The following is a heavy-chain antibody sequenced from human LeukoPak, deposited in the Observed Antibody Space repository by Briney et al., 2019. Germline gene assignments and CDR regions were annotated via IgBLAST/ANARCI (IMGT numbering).Heavy chain of an antibody. V-gene: IGHV4-34*01. Sequence: PSETLSLTCAVHGGSLTGYYWTWFRQTPGRGLDWVGEIHYTGATSYNPSLKSRATISTDTSKNQFSLRLSSVTAADTAVYYCARGNILTGYCFDFWGQGALVTVSS. J-gene: IGHJ4*02. CDR3: ARGNILTGYCFDF. CDR2: IHYTGAT. D-gene: IGHD3-9*01. CDR1: GGSLTGYY.